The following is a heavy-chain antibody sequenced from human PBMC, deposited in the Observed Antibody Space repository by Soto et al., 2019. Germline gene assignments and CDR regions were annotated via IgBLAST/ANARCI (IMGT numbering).Heavy chain of an antibody. D-gene: IGHD2-21*02. CDR3: ARNCGGDCYPNDAFDI. V-gene: IGHV4-4*02. CDR2: IYHSGST. J-gene: IGHJ3*02. Sequence: TLSLTCAVSGGSISSSNWWSWVRQPPGKGLEWIGEIYHSGSTNYDPSLKSRVTISVDKSKNQFSLKLSSVTAADTAVYYCARNCGGDCYPNDAFDIWGQGTMVTVSS. CDR1: GGSISSSNW.